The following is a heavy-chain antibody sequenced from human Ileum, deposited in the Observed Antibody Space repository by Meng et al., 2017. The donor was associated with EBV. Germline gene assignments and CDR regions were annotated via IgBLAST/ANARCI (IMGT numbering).Heavy chain of an antibody. CDR1: GFIYTSYN. D-gene: IGHD2-21*02. Sequence: EVQLVESGGXLVKPGGSLXLSCVVSGFIYTSYNMNWVRQAPGKGLEWVSSISSAGSYIDYADSVKGRFTISRDNAENLLYLQMNSLRADDTAVYYCAGDGLTGDPLDYWGQGTLVTVST. J-gene: IGHJ4*02. CDR3: AGDGLTGDPLDY. CDR2: ISSAGSYI. V-gene: IGHV3-21*01.